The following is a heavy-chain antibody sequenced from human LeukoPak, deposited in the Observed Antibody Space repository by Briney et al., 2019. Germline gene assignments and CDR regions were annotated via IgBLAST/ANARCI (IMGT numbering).Heavy chain of an antibody. V-gene: IGHV3-7*04. Sequence: LSGGSLRLSCAASGFTFSNYWMGWVRQAPGKGLEWVANIHQGGSEKHYVDSVKGRFTISRDNANNSLYLQISNLRAEDTAVYFCGRWGGGLDYWGQGTLVTVSS. CDR2: IHQGGSEK. CDR3: GRWGGGLDY. D-gene: IGHD3-10*01. J-gene: IGHJ4*02. CDR1: GFTFSNYW.